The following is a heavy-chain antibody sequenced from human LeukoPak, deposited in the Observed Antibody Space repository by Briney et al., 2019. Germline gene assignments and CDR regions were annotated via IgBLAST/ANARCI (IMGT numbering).Heavy chain of an antibody. CDR2: IYCSGST. CDR3: ARSLAHYYDSSGYFDP. CDR1: GGSISSYY. J-gene: IGHJ5*02. V-gene: IGHV4-59*06. D-gene: IGHD3-22*01. Sequence: PSETLSLTCTVSGGSISSYYWSWIRQHPGKGLEWIGYIYCSGSTYYNPSLKSRVTISVDTSKNQFSLKLSSVTAADTAVYYCARSLAHYYDSSGYFDPWGQGTLVTVSS.